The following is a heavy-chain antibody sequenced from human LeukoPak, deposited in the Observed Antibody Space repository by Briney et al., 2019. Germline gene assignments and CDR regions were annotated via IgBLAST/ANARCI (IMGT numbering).Heavy chain of an antibody. V-gene: IGHV3-15*01. CDR2: IKSKTDGGTT. CDR3: TTLEEMTTVDY. D-gene: IGHD4-17*01. Sequence: GGSLRLSCAASGFIVSGNYMSWVRQAPGKGLEWVGRIKSKTDGGTTDYAAPVKGRFTISRDDSKNTLYLQMNSLKTEDTAVYYCTTLEEMTTVDYWGQGTLVTVSS. CDR1: GFIVSGNY. J-gene: IGHJ4*02.